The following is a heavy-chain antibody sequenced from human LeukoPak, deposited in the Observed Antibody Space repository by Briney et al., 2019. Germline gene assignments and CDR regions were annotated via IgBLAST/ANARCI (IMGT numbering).Heavy chain of an antibody. J-gene: IGHJ6*03. CDR1: GFTFSSYS. CDR3: ASEGCSSTSKSIRCDDYYYYMDV. Sequence: LPGGSLRLSCAASGFTFSSYSMNWVRQAPGKGLEWVSYISSSSSTIYYADSVKGRFTISRDNAKNSLYLQMNSLRAEDTAVYYCASEGCSSTSKSIRCDDYYYYMDVWGKGTTVTVSS. D-gene: IGHD2-2*01. V-gene: IGHV3-48*04. CDR2: ISSSSSTI.